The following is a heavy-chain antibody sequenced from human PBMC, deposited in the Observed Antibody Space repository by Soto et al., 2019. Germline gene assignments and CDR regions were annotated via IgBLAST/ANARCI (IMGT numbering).Heavy chain of an antibody. J-gene: IGHJ4*01. CDR1: GGSFSGYC. Sequence: QVQLQQWGAGLLKPSETLSLTCAVYGGSFSGYCWSWIRQPPGKGLEWIGVVDHSGSTNYNPSLKSRVNIYVDPSKNQFSLKLSSVTAADTAVYDCARGRKAYSSSWYVDWGQGTLVTVSS. CDR3: ARGRKAYSSSWYVD. CDR2: VDHSGST. D-gene: IGHD6-13*01. V-gene: IGHV4-34*01.